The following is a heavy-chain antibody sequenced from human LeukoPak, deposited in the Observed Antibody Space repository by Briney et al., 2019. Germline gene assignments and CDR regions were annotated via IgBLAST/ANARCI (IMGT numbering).Heavy chain of an antibody. Sequence: SETLSLTCTVSGVSISSYYWSWIRQPPGKGLEWIGYIYYSGSTNYNPSLKSRVTISVDTSKNQFSLKLSFVTAADTAMYYCASLGTFMTLGVWGQGTLVTVSS. CDR3: ASLGTFMTLGV. J-gene: IGHJ4*02. CDR1: GVSISSYY. D-gene: IGHD1-1*01. CDR2: IYYSGST. V-gene: IGHV4-59*01.